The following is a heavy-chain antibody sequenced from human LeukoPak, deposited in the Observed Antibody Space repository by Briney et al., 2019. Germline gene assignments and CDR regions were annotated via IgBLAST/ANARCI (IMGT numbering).Heavy chain of an antibody. CDR2: MDARSGIT. CDR3: AKAHVAASGPHDAFGI. CDR1: GFTFTIFG. Sequence: GGSLRLPCPASGFTFTIFGLNWVRQAPGKGPEWVSYMDARSGITYYADSVQGRFTISRDNAKNSLYLEMNSLRPEDMALYYCAKAHVAASGPHDAFGIWGQGTMVTVSS. D-gene: IGHD6-6*01. J-gene: IGHJ3*02. V-gene: IGHV3-48*04.